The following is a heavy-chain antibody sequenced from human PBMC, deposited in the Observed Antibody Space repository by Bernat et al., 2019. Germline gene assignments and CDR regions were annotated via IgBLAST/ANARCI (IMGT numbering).Heavy chain of an antibody. CDR3: AKGDCSSTSCYYYYGMDV. Sequence: QVQLVESGGGVVQPGRSLRLSCAASGFTFSSYGMHWVHQAPGKGLEWVAVISYDGSNKYYADSVKGRFTISRDNSKNTLYLQMNSLRAEDTAVYYCAKGDCSSTSCYYYYGMDVWGQGTTVTVSS. CDR2: ISYDGSNK. V-gene: IGHV3-30*18. CDR1: GFTFSSYG. D-gene: IGHD2-2*01. J-gene: IGHJ6*02.